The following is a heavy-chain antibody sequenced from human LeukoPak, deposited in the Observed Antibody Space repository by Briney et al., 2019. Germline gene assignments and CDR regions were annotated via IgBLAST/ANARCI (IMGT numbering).Heavy chain of an antibody. CDR1: GGSFSGYY. J-gene: IGHJ4*02. Sequence: SETLSLTCAVYGGSFSGYYWSWVRQPPGKGLEWIGEINHSGSTNYNPSLKSRVTISVDTSKNQFSLKLSSVTAADTAVYYCARANKPTAAGTGAIFFYWGQGTLVTVSS. V-gene: IGHV4-34*01. CDR2: INHSGST. CDR3: ARANKPTAAGTGAIFFY. D-gene: IGHD6-13*01.